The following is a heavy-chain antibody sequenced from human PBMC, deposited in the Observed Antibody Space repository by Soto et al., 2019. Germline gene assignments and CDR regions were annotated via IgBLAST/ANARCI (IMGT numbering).Heavy chain of an antibody. CDR2: ISWNSVTI. Sequence: GGSLRLSCAASGFNFDDHAMHWVRQTPGKGLEWVSGISWNSVTINYADSIKGRFTISRDNAKRTLYLQMNNLRPADTAMYFCVRSSGSQPRAGWFDPWGQGTLVTVSS. J-gene: IGHJ5*02. V-gene: IGHV3-9*01. CDR3: VRSSGSQPRAGWFDP. CDR1: GFNFDDHA. D-gene: IGHD1-26*01.